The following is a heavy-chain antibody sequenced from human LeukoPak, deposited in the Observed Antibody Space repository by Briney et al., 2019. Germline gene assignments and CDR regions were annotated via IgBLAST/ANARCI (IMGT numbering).Heavy chain of an antibody. V-gene: IGHV3-23*01. J-gene: IGHJ4*02. D-gene: IGHD6-13*01. Sequence: SGGSLRLSCGASGFTFRTYAMSWVRQAPGKGLEWVSGISDGGGRTFYAESVKGRFTVSRDNSRNTLYLRMNSLRAEDTAIYYCTKNQILDDTRSWYTYWGQGTLVTVSS. CDR1: GFTFRTYA. CDR2: ISDGGGRT. CDR3: TKNQILDDTRSWYTY.